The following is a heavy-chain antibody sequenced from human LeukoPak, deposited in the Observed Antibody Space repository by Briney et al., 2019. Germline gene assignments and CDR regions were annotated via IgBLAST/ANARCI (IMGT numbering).Heavy chain of an antibody. Sequence: SETLSLTCAVYGGSFSGYDWSWIRLPPGKGLEWIGEINQSGYTNYNPSLKSRVTMSVDTSKNQFSLKLISVTAADTAVYYFAREPDRIRFDPLGQGTLVTVSS. V-gene: IGHV4-34*01. D-gene: IGHD1-14*01. CDR3: AREPDRIRFDP. J-gene: IGHJ5*02. CDR2: INQSGYT. CDR1: GGSFSGYD.